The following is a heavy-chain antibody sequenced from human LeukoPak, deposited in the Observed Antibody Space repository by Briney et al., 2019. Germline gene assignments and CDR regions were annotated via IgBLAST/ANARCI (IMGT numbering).Heavy chain of an antibody. CDR2: IIGSGGST. CDR3: AKDRSQQASGYYLHEY. Sequence: GGSLRPSCAASGFTFSTYAMTWVRQAPGKGLEWVSSIIGSGGSTFYADSVKGRFTISRDNSKNTVYVQMNSLRAEDTAVYYCAKDRSQQASGYYLHEYWGQGTLVTVSS. V-gene: IGHV3-23*01. D-gene: IGHD3-22*01. CDR1: GFTFSTYA. J-gene: IGHJ4*02.